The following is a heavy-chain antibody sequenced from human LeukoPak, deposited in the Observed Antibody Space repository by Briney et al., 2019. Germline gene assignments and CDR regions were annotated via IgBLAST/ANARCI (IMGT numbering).Heavy chain of an antibody. CDR3: ARDPERYCSGGSCYSAIDY. Sequence: GRSLRLSCAASGFTFSSYGMHWVRQAPGKGLEWVAVIWYDGSNKYYADSVKGRFTISRDNSKNTLYLQMNSLRAEDTAVYYCARDPERYCSGGSCYSAIDYWGQGTLVTVSS. CDR2: IWYDGSNK. V-gene: IGHV3-33*01. D-gene: IGHD2-15*01. CDR1: GFTFSSYG. J-gene: IGHJ4*02.